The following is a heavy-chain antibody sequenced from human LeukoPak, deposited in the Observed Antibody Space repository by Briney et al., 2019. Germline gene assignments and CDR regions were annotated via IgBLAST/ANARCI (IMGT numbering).Heavy chain of an antibody. CDR3: AKDRTSSRYATAFDY. Sequence: GRSLRLSCAASGFTFSSYGMHWVRQAPGKGLEWVAVISYDGSNKYYADSVKGRFTISRDNSKNTLYLQMNSLRAEDTAVYYCAKDRTSSRYATAFDYWGQGTLVTVSS. J-gene: IGHJ4*02. CDR2: ISYDGSNK. CDR1: GFTFSSYG. V-gene: IGHV3-30*18. D-gene: IGHD2-2*01.